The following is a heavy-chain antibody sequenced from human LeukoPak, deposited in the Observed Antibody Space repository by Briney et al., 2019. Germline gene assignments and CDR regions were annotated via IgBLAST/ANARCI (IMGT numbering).Heavy chain of an antibody. CDR1: GYTFTGYY. J-gene: IGHJ4*02. CDR3: ARDRRPYNWNFPDY. V-gene: IGHV1-2*02. D-gene: IGHD1-7*01. Sequence: EASVKVSCKASGYTFTGYYMHWVRQAPGQGREWMGWINPNSGGTNYAQKFQGRVTMTRDTSISTAYMELSRLRSDDTAVYYCARDRRPYNWNFPDYWGQGTLVTVSS. CDR2: INPNSGGT.